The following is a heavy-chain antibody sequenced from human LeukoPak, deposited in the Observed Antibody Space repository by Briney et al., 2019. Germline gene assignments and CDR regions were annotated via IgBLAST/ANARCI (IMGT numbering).Heavy chain of an antibody. CDR1: GYTFTSYD. Sequence: ASVKVSCKASGYTFTSYDINWVRQATGQGLEWTGWMNPNSGNTGYAQKFQGRVTMTRNTSISTAYMELSSLRSEDTAVYYCATRIAAAGTVGFDPWGQGTLVTVSS. D-gene: IGHD6-13*01. J-gene: IGHJ5*02. CDR2: MNPNSGNT. CDR3: ATRIAAAGTVGFDP. V-gene: IGHV1-8*01.